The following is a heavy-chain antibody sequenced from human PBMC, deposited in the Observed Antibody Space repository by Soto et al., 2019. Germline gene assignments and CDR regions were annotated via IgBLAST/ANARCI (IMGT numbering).Heavy chain of an antibody. J-gene: IGHJ5*02. V-gene: IGHV3-23*01. CDR2: ISGSGGST. CDR1: GFTFSSYA. CDR3: AKLGYCISTSCPVTVNWFDP. D-gene: IGHD2-2*01. Sequence: PGGSLRLSCAASGFTFSSYAMSWVRQAPGKGLEWVSAISGSGGSTYYADSVKGRFTISRDNSKNTLYLQMNSLRAEDTAVYYCAKLGYCISTSCPVTVNWFDPWGQGTLVTVSS.